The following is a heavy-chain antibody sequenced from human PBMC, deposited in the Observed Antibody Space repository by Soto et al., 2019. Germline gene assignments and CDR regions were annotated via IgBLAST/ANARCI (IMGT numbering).Heavy chain of an antibody. V-gene: IGHV3-11*01. D-gene: IGHD6-19*01. Sequence: GGSLRLSCAGSGFTFSGYYMTWIRQAPGKGLEWVSYINTLSSAIYYADSVKGRFTISRDNAKNSLYLQMNSLRAEDTAVYYCARRLQWQLRPLDSWGRGTLVTVS. J-gene: IGHJ4*02. CDR1: GFTFSGYY. CDR2: INTLSSAI. CDR3: ARRLQWQLRPLDS.